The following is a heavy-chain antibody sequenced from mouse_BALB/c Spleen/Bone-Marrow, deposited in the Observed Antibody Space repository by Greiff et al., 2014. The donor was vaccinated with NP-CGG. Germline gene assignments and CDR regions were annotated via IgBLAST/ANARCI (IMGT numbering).Heavy chain of an antibody. Sequence: EVKLVESGGGLVKSGGFLKLSCAASGFSFSNYGMSWLRQTPEKRLEWVATISGDGRYTFYSDSVKGRFTISRDNAKNNLYLQLSGLRSEDTALYYCARHAYYDQTEVSFVCWGQGTLVTVSA. CDR3: ARHAYYDQTEVSFVC. CDR1: GFSFSNYG. V-gene: IGHV5-9-2*01. CDR2: ISGDGRYT. J-gene: IGHJ3*01. D-gene: IGHD2-4*01.